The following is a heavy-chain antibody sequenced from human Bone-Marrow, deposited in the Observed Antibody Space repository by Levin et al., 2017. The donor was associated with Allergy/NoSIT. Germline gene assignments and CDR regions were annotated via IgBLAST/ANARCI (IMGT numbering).Heavy chain of an antibody. CDR1: GGSISSGGYY. V-gene: IGHV4-31*03. CDR3: ARDLLSRGADIVVVPAAIHGGCFDY. D-gene: IGHD2-2*01. J-gene: IGHJ4*02. Sequence: SETLSLTCTVSGGSISSGGYYWSWIRQHPGKGLEWIGYIYYSGSTYYNPSLKSRVTISVDTSKNQFSLKLSSVTAADTAVYYCARDLLSRGADIVVVPAAIHGGCFDYWGQGTLVTVSS. CDR2: IYYSGST.